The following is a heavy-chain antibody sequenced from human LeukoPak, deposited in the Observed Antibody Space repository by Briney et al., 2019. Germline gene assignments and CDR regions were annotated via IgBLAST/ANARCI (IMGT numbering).Heavy chain of an antibody. D-gene: IGHD3-16*01. Sequence: PGGSLRLSCAASGFTFSSYGMSWVRQAPGKGLEWVSAISGSGGSTYYADSVKGRFTISRDNSKNTLYLQMNSLRAEDTAVYYCAKDLGMRDDAFDIWGQGTMVTVSS. J-gene: IGHJ3*02. CDR2: ISGSGGST. CDR3: AKDLGMRDDAFDI. V-gene: IGHV3-23*01. CDR1: GFTFSSYG.